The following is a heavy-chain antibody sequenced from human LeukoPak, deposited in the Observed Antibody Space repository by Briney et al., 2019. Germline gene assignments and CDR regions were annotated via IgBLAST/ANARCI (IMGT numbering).Heavy chain of an antibody. CDR2: IKQDGSEK. V-gene: IGHV3-7*03. CDR1: GFTFNSYW. Sequence: PGGSLRLSCAASGFTFNSYWMSWVRQAPGKGLEWVANIKQDGSEKYYVDSVKGRFTISRDSSKNTLFLHMNTLRAEDTAIYYCAKDRTVGASYWYFDLWGRGTLVTVSS. D-gene: IGHD1-26*01. J-gene: IGHJ2*01. CDR3: AKDRTVGASYWYFDL.